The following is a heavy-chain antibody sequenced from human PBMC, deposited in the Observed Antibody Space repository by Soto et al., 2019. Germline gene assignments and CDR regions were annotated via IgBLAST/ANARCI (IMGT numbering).Heavy chain of an antibody. CDR2: IIPILGIA. Sequence: QVQLVQSGAEVKKPGSSVKVSCKASGGTFSSYTISWVRQAPGQGLEWMGRIIPILGIANYAQKFQGRVTITADKTTSTAYMELSSLRSEATAVYYWARGPAAISTHYYYDGMDVWGQGTTVTVSS. CDR3: ARGPAAISTHYYYDGMDV. V-gene: IGHV1-69*02. J-gene: IGHJ6*02. D-gene: IGHD2-2*01. CDR1: GGTFSSYT.